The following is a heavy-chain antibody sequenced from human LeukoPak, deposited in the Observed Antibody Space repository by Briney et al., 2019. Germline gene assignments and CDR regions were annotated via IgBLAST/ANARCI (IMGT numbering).Heavy chain of an antibody. J-gene: IGHJ3*02. Sequence: GGSLRLSCEASGFTFSNYSMNWVRQAPGKGLEWVSYIRSSSTTIYYADSVKGRFTISRDNAKNSLYLQMNSLRAEDTAVYYCARAKRNGFDIWGQGTMVSVSS. CDR3: ARAKRNGFDI. CDR1: GFTFSNYS. V-gene: IGHV3-48*01. CDR2: IRSSSTTI.